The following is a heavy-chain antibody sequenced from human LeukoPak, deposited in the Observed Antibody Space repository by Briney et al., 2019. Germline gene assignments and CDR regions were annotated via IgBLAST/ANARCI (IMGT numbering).Heavy chain of an antibody. V-gene: IGHV1-8*01. CDR2: MNPNSGDT. CDR1: GYTFTSYE. CDR3: ARAPRQLSYYYGLDV. J-gene: IGHJ6*02. D-gene: IGHD5-18*01. Sequence: ASVRVSCKASGYTFTSYEIMWVRQATGQGLEWMGWMNPNSGDTGYAQQFQGRVTMNRDTSKSTAYMDLSNLRSEDTAVYYCARAPRQLSYYYGLDVWGQGTTVTVSS.